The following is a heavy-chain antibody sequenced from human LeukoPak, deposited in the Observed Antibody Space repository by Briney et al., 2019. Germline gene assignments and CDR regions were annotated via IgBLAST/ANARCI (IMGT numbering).Heavy chain of an antibody. V-gene: IGHV4-59*08. CDR2: IYNSGST. J-gene: IGHJ5*02. Sequence: SETLSLTCAVYGGSFSGYYWSWIRQPPGKGLEWIGYIYNSGSTYYSPSLKSRVTISVDTAKNQFSLKLSSVTAADTAVYYCARQTQSPLNWFDPWGQGTLVTVSS. CDR1: GGSFSGYY. CDR3: ARQTQSPLNWFDP.